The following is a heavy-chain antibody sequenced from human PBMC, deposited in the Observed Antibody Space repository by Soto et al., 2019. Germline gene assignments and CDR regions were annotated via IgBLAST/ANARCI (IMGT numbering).Heavy chain of an antibody. J-gene: IGHJ4*02. CDR1: GYTFTSYG. CDR2: ISAYNGKT. D-gene: IGHD3-9*01. Sequence: GASVKVSCKASGYTFTSYGISWVRQAPGQGLEWMGWISAYNGKTKYAQKVQGRVTMTTDTSTSTAYMELRSLRSDDTAVYYCARDLDYYDILTGARPGFDYWGQGTLVTVSS. CDR3: ARDLDYYDILTGARPGFDY. V-gene: IGHV1-18*01.